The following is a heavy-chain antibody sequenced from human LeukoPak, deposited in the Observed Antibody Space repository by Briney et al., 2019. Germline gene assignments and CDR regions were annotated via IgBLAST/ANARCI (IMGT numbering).Heavy chain of an antibody. V-gene: IGHV1-46*01. CDR3: ARAPRDELLRAAEVFDC. J-gene: IGHJ4*02. Sequence: ASEKVSCKASGYTFTSYYMHWVRQAPGQGLEWMGIINPSGGSTSYAQKFQGRVTMTRDMSTSTVYMELSSLRSEDTAVYYCARAPRDELLRAAEVFDCWGQGTLVSVSS. D-gene: IGHD1-26*01. CDR1: GYTFTSYY. CDR2: INPSGGST.